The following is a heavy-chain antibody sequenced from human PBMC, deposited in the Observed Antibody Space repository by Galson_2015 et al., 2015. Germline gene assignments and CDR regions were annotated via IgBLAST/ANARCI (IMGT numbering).Heavy chain of an antibody. D-gene: IGHD3-10*01. J-gene: IGHJ5*02. V-gene: IGHV4-59*12. CDR1: GGSIINSY. CDR2: IYYSGST. CDR3: ARDRGHFGGSWGWFDP. Sequence: SETLSLTCPVSGGSIINSYWSWIRQPPGKGLEWIGYIYYSGSTNYNPSLKSRVTISVETSKNQFSLKLSSLTAADTAVYYCARDRGHFGGSWGWFDPWGQGTLVTVSS.